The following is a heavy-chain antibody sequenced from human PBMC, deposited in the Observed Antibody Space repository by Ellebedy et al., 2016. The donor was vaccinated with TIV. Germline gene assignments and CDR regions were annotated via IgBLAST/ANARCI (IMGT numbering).Heavy chain of an antibody. CDR1: GFTFSDYW. Sequence: GESLKISCVASGFTFSDYWMHWARQTPGEGLMWVSHINIDGSTTIYADSVKGRFTISRDNAKNTVYLQMNSLRVEDTAVYYCARDRREAATGGDRWGQGTLVTVSS. D-gene: IGHD6-25*01. J-gene: IGHJ5*02. CDR2: INIDGSTT. V-gene: IGHV3-74*01. CDR3: ARDRREAATGGDR.